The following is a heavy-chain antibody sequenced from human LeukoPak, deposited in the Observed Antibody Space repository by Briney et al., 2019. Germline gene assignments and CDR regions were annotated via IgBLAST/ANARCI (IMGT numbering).Heavy chain of an antibody. CDR1: GVNVRSDY. CDR2: MYSSGST. D-gene: IGHD3-22*01. Sequence: PGGSLRLSCAASGVNVRSDYMSWVRRAPGKGLEWVSVMYSSGSTYYADSVKGRFTISRDSSKNTLYLQMNSLRAEDTAVYYCARRHYYDTARFDYWGQGTLVTVSS. V-gene: IGHV3-53*01. J-gene: IGHJ4*02. CDR3: ARRHYYDTARFDY.